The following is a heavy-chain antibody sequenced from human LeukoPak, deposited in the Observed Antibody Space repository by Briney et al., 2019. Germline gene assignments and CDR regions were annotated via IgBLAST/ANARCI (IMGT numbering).Heavy chain of an antibody. Sequence: GGSPRLSCAASGFTFYDYGMSWVRQAPGKGAEWVSCINWNGGSTGYADSVKGRFTISRDNAKNSLYLQMNRLRAEDTALYYCARVPLAGSGSYYAPPDYWGQGTLVTVSS. V-gene: IGHV3-20*04. CDR2: INWNGGST. CDR3: ARVPLAGSGSYYAPPDY. D-gene: IGHD3-10*01. J-gene: IGHJ4*02. CDR1: GFTFYDYG.